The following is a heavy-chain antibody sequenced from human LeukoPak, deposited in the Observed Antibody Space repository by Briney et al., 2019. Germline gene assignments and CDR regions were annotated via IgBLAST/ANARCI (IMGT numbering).Heavy chain of an antibody. CDR3: AKGCSYTLTGYAPFDY. Sequence: GGSLRLSCAASGFTFSSYAMSWVRQAPGKGLEWVSAISGSGGSTYYADSVKGRFTISRDNSKNTLYLQMNSLRAEDTAVYYCAKGCSYTLTGYAPFDYWGQGTLVTVPS. CDR1: GFTFSSYA. D-gene: IGHD3-9*01. J-gene: IGHJ4*02. CDR2: ISGSGGST. V-gene: IGHV3-23*01.